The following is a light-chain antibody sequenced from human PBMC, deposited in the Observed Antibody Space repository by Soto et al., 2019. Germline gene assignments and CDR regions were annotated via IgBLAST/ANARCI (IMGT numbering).Light chain of an antibody. V-gene: IGKV3-20*01. CDR1: RDVSSNY. J-gene: IGKJ1*01. CDR2: GAS. Sequence: EIVLTQSPGTLSFSPGKRATLSSRASRDVSSNYLAWYQQKPGQAPRLLIYGASNRATGIPDRFSGRGSGTDFTLTISRLEPEDFAVSYCQQYGSSGTFGQGTRWIS. CDR3: QQYGSSGT.